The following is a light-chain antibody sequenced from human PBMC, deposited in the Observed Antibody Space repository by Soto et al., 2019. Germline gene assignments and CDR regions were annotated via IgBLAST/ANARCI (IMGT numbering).Light chain of an antibody. J-gene: IGKJ2*01. Sequence: DIQMTQSPSSLSASVGDRVTITCRASQSISSYLNWYQQKPGKAPKLLIYAASSLQSGVPSRFSGSGSGTDFTRTLSSLQPEDFATYYCQQSYSTPPYTFGQGTKLEIK. CDR2: AAS. CDR3: QQSYSTPPYT. V-gene: IGKV1-39*01. CDR1: QSISSY.